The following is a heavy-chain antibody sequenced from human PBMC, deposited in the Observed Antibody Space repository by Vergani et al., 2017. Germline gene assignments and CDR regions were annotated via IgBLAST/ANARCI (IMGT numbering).Heavy chain of an antibody. CDR3: ARDLILSSGWSPFDY. CDR1: GGTFSSYA. Sequence: QVQLVQSGAEVKKPGSSVKVSCKASGGTFSSYAISWVRQAPGQGLEWMGGSIPIFGTANSAQKFQGRVTITANESTSTAYMELSSLRSEDTAVYYCARDLILSSGWSPFDYWGQGTLVTVSS. J-gene: IGHJ4*02. D-gene: IGHD6-19*01. V-gene: IGHV1-69*12. CDR2: SIPIFGTA.